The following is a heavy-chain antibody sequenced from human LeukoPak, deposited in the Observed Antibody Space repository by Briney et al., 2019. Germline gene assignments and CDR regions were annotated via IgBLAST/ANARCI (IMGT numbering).Heavy chain of an antibody. V-gene: IGHV3-23*01. Sequence: GGSLRLSCAASGFTFSRSAMSWVRQAPGKGLEWVSNIRGSGGSSGGDTYYADSVKGRFTISRDNSKSTLYLQMNSLRAEDTAVYYCARPGGGRSGWYFDWGQGTLVIVSS. CDR2: IRGSGGSSGGDT. CDR1: GFTFSRSA. CDR3: ARPGGGRSGWYFD. D-gene: IGHD6-19*01. J-gene: IGHJ4*02.